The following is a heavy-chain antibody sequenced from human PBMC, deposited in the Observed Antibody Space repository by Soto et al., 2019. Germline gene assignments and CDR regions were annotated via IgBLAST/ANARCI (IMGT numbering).Heavy chain of an antibody. Sequence: EVQLVESGGGLVQPGGSLRLSCAVSGFTFSSFWMHWVRQAPGEGLVWVSRINTDGSSTSYADSVKGRFTISRDNAKNTLDLQMNSLSVEDTAMYYGAKRGVAIFCLSSWGQGTLVTVSS. CDR3: AKRGVAIFCLSS. J-gene: IGHJ5*02. CDR1: GFTFSSFW. CDR2: INTDGSST. V-gene: IGHV3-74*01. D-gene: IGHD3-10*01.